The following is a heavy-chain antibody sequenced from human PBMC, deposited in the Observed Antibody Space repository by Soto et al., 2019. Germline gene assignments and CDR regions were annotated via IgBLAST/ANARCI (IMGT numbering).Heavy chain of an antibody. CDR2: IYYSGTA. J-gene: IGHJ6*02. CDR1: GASVNNGSYY. Sequence: SETLSLTCTVSGASVNNGSYYWSWIRQSPGKGLEWIGYIYYSGTATYNPSLKSRVTISVDTSKNQFSLKLSSVTAADTAVYYCARVPRSGYYYYGMDVWGQGTTVTVSS. CDR3: ARVPRSGYYYYGMDV. V-gene: IGHV4-61*01.